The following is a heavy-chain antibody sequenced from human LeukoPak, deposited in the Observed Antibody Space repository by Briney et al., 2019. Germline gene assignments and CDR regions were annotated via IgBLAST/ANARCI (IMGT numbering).Heavy chain of an antibody. V-gene: IGHV4-39*07. D-gene: IGHD6-19*01. Sequence: SETLSLTCTVSGGSISSNSYYWGWIRQPPGRGLEWIGNIYYSGSTYYNPSLKSRVTISVDTSRNQFSLKLSSVTAADTAVYYCARDASGWYYYYYMDVWGKGTTVTVSS. CDR1: GGSISSNSYY. J-gene: IGHJ6*03. CDR3: ARDASGWYYYYYMDV. CDR2: IYYSGST.